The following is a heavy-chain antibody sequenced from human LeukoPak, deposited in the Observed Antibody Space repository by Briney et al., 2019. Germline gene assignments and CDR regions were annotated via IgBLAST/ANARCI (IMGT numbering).Heavy chain of an antibody. J-gene: IGHJ1*01. V-gene: IGHV1-2*04. D-gene: IGHD4-23*01. Sequence: ASVKVSCKASGYTFTGYYMHWVRQAPGQGLEWMGWINPNSGGTNYAQKFQGWVTMTRDTSISTAYMELSRLRSDDTAVYYCARSYYGGNSEYFQHWGRGTLVTVSS. CDR1: GYTFTGYY. CDR2: INPNSGGT. CDR3: ARSYYGGNSEYFQH.